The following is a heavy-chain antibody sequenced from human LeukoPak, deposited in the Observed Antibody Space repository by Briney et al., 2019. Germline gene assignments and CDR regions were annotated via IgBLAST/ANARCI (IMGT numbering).Heavy chain of an antibody. J-gene: IGHJ6*03. CDR1: GGSISSDY. CDR3: ARIIPYSSSWYGDYYYYYMDV. V-gene: IGHV4-59*12. D-gene: IGHD6-13*01. CDR2: IYFSGST. Sequence: SETLSLTCTVSGGSISSDYWSWIRQPPGKGLEWIGYIYFSGSTNYNPSLKSRVTISVDTSKTQLSLKLSSVTAADTAVYYCARIIPYSSSWYGDYYYYYMDVWGKGTTVTVSS.